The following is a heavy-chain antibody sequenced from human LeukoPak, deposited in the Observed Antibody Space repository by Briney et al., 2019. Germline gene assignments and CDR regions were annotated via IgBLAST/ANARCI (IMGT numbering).Heavy chain of an antibody. CDR3: ARVSGSYPKAYFDY. CDR1: GYSISSGYY. CDR2: LFHSGST. V-gene: IGHV4-38-2*02. J-gene: IGHJ4*01. Sequence: SQTLSLTCTVSGYSISSGYYWGWIRQPPGKGLEWIGSLFHSGSTYYNPSLKSRVTISVDTSKNQFSLKLSSVTAADTAVYYCARVSGSYPKAYFDYWGQGSLVTVSS. D-gene: IGHD1-26*01.